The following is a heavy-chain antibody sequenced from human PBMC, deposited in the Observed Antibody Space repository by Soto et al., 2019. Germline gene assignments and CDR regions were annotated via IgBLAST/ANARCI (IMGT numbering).Heavy chain of an antibody. CDR2: ISPSGGST. J-gene: IGHJ4*02. V-gene: IGHV1-46*01. D-gene: IGHD2-15*01. CDR3: ARVYCSGGGCYGIDY. CDR1: GYTFTSYY. Sequence: QVQLVQSGAEVKKPGASVKVSCKASGYTFTSYYMHWVRQAPGQGLEWMGIISPSGGSTTYAQKFQGRVRMTRDTSTSTVYMELSSLRSEDTAVYYCARVYCSGGGCYGIDYWGQGNLVTVSS.